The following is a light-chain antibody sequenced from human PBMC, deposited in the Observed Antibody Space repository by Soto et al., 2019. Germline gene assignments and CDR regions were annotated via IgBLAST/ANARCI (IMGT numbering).Light chain of an antibody. J-gene: IGKJ1*01. CDR2: DAS. CDR1: QSIIGY. CDR3: QQYNSYPGT. Sequence: DIQMTRSPSTLSASVVYIFTIICLASQSIIGYLAWYQHKPGKAPKLLIYDASSLESGVPSRFSGSGSGTEFTLTISSLQPDDFATYYCQQYNSYPGTFGQGTQVDIK. V-gene: IGKV1-5*02.